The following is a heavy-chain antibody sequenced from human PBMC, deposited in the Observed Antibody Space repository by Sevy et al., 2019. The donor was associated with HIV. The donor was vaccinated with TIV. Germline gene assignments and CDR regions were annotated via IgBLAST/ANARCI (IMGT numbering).Heavy chain of an antibody. J-gene: IGHJ4*02. CDR2: IYYIGST. CDR3: ARGGGKQLWWELDY. V-gene: IGHV4-39*01. CDR1: GGSISSSSYY. Sequence: SETLSLTCTVSGGSISSSSYYWGWIRQPPGKGLVWIGSIYYIGSTYYNPSLKRRVTISLDTSKNKFSLRLSSVTAAETAVYSCARGGGKQLWWELDYWGQGTLVTVSS. D-gene: IGHD5-18*01.